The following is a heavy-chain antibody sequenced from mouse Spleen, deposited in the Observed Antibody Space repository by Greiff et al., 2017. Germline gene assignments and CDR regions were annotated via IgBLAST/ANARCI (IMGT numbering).Heavy chain of an antibody. V-gene: IGHV1-69*01. Sequence: VQLQQPGAELVKPGASVKLSCKASGYTFTSYWINWVKQRPGQGLEWIANIYPSDSYTNYNQKFKDKSTLTVDKSSSTAYMQLSSPTSEDSAVYYCTRRSVLGRYFDYWGQGTTLTVAS. CDR3: TRRSVLGRYFDY. J-gene: IGHJ2*01. D-gene: IGHD3-3*01. CDR1: GYTFTSYW. CDR2: IYPSDSYT.